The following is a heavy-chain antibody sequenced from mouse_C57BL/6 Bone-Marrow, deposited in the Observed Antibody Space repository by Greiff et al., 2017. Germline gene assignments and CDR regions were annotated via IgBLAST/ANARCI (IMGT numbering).Heavy chain of an antibody. CDR3: ARDITTVADV. CDR1: GYAFSSSW. Sequence: VQLQQSGPELVKPGASVKISCKASGYAFSSSWMNWVKQRPGKGLEWIGRIYPGDGDTNYNGKFKGKATLTADKSSSTAYMQLSSLTSEDSAVYFCARDITTVADVWGTGTTVTVSS. V-gene: IGHV1-82*01. D-gene: IGHD1-1*01. CDR2: IYPGDGDT. J-gene: IGHJ1*03.